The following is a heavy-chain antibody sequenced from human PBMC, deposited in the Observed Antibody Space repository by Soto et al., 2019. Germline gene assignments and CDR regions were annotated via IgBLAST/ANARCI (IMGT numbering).Heavy chain of an antibody. V-gene: IGHV3-21*01. CDR2: ISSSSSYT. Sequence: GGSLRPSCAASGFTFSTYSMNWVRQAPGKGLEWVSSISSSSSYTYYADSVKGRFTISRDNAKNSLFLQMNSLRAEDTAVYYCARVRYSGYVLDPWGQGTLVTVSS. D-gene: IGHD5-12*01. CDR3: ARVRYSGYVLDP. J-gene: IGHJ5*02. CDR1: GFTFSTYS.